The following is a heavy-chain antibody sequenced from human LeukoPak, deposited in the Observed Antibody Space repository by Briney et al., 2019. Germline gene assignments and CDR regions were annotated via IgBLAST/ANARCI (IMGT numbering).Heavy chain of an antibody. CDR2: ISPASGDT. CDR1: GYTFTGYY. D-gene: IGHD6-13*01. Sequence: ASVKVSCKASGYTFTGYYIHWVRQAPGQGLEWMGWISPASGDTIYAQKFQGRVTMTGDTSISTAYMELSSLRFDDTAMYYCARDLGLTSSWYLDYWGQGTLLTVSS. CDR3: ARDLGLTSSWYLDY. J-gene: IGHJ4*02. V-gene: IGHV1-2*02.